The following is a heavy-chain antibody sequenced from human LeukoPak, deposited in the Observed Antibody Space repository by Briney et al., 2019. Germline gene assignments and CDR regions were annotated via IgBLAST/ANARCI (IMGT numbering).Heavy chain of an antibody. V-gene: IGHV1-69*04. CDR3: ARGVYPPSYCGGDCYPGDDY. D-gene: IGHD2-21*02. J-gene: IGHJ4*02. CDR2: IIPILGIA. Sequence: GASVKVSCKASGGTFSSYAISWVRQAPGQGLEWMGRIIPILGIANYAQKFQGRVTITADKSTSTAYMELSSLRSEDTAVYYCARGVYPPSYCGGDCYPGDDYWGQGTLVTVSS. CDR1: GGTFSSYA.